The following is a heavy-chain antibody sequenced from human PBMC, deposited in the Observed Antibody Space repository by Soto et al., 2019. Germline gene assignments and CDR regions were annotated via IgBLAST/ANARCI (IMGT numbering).Heavy chain of an antibody. CDR2: TSGSGGNT. CDR3: AKEMGDYYDSSGSWFDP. Sequence: PGGSLRLSCAASGFTFSSYVMSWVRQAPGKGLEWVSATSGSGGNTYYADSVKGRFTISRDNSKNTLFLQMNSLRAEDTALYFCAKEMGDYYDSSGSWFDPWGQGTLVTVSS. D-gene: IGHD3-22*01. V-gene: IGHV3-23*01. CDR1: GFTFSSYV. J-gene: IGHJ5*02.